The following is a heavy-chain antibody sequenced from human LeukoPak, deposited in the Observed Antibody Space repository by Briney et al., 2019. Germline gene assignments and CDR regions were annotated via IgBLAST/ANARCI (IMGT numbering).Heavy chain of an antibody. Sequence: GGSLRLSCAASGFTFSSYGMHWVRQAPGKGLEWVAVISYDGSDKYYVDSVKGRFTISRDNSENTVYLQMNNLRAEDTALYYCAGRVTGYSSGYVYWGQGTLVTVSS. V-gene: IGHV3-30*03. D-gene: IGHD5-18*01. CDR3: AGRVTGYSSGYVY. CDR1: GFTFSSYG. CDR2: ISYDGSDK. J-gene: IGHJ4*02.